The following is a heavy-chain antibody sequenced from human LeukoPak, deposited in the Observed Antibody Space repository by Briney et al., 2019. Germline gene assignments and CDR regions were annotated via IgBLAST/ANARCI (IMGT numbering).Heavy chain of an antibody. Sequence: GGSLRLSCAASGFTFSSYSMNWVRQAPGKGLEWVSSISSSSYIYYADSVKGRFTISRDNAKNSLYLQMNSLRAEDTAVYYCARDGSGSYYKDYYYYYMDVWGKGTTVTVSS. CDR2: ISSSSYI. CDR3: ARDGSGSYYKDYYYYYMDV. V-gene: IGHV3-21*01. D-gene: IGHD3-10*01. CDR1: GFTFSSYS. J-gene: IGHJ6*03.